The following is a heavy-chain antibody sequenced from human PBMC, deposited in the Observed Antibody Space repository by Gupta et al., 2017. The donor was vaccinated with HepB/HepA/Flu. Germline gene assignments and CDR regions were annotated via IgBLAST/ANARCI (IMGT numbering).Heavy chain of an antibody. CDR3: SRYPYSSGWQAFDY. J-gene: IGHJ4*02. D-gene: IGHD6-19*01. CDR2: IYYSGTT. CDR1: GGSISSTTSY. Sequence: QLQLQESGPGLVKPSETLSLTCTVSGGSISSTTSYWGWFRQPPGKGLEWIGSIYYSGTTYYNPSRRSRVTLSVDTSKNQVSLKLSSVTAADTAMYYCSRYPYSSGWQAFDYWGQGTLVTVSS. V-gene: IGHV4-39*01.